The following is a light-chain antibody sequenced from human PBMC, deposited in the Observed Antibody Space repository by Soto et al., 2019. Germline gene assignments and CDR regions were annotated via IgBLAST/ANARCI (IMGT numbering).Light chain of an antibody. J-gene: IGKJ4*01. Sequence: IVMTQSPATLSVSPGEGVTLSCRASENVGTNLAWYQQKPGQVPRLLIYGSSTRATGIPATFSGSGSGTEFTINIRRLQYEDYAIYYCQQYNNWGISFGGGTKVEIK. V-gene: IGKV3D-15*01. CDR3: QQYNNWGIS. CDR1: ENVGTN. CDR2: GSS.